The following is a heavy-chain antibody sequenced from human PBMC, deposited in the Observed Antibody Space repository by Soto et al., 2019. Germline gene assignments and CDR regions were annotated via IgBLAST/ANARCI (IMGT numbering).Heavy chain of an antibody. V-gene: IGHV4-31*03. CDR2: IYYSGST. D-gene: IGHD1-26*01. CDR3: ARTPLL. CDR1: GGSISSGGYY. Sequence: QVQLQESGPGLVKPSQTLSLTCTVSGGSISSGGYYWSWIRQHPGKGLEWIGYIYYSGSTYYNYYITFLNSRVTISVDTSKNQFSLKLSSVTAADTAVYYCARTPLLWGQGTLVTVSS. J-gene: IGHJ4*02.